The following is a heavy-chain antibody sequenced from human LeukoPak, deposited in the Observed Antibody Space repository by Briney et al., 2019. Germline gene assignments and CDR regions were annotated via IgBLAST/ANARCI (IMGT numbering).Heavy chain of an antibody. V-gene: IGHV3-7*01. CDR1: GFTLSSYW. Sequence: GGSLRLSCAASGFTLSSYWMSWVRQAPGKGLEWVANIKQDGSEKYYVDSVKGRFTISRDNAKNSLYLQMNSLRAEDTAVYYCARISRYRFDPWGQGTLVTVSS. CDR3: ARISRYRFDP. D-gene: IGHD1-14*01. CDR2: IKQDGSEK. J-gene: IGHJ5*02.